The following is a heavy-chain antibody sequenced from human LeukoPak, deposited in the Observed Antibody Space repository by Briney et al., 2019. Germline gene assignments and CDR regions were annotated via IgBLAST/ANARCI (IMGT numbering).Heavy chain of an antibody. CDR3: ANGDDSSGYYYSWTY. J-gene: IGHJ4*02. CDR1: GFTFHDYA. CDR2: IRWNSGGI. V-gene: IGHV3-9*01. D-gene: IGHD3-22*01. Sequence: PGRSLRLSCAASGFTFHDYAMPWVRQAPGEGLEWVSGIRWNSGGIAYADSVKGRFTISRDNAKNSLYLQMNSLRAEDTALYYCANGDDSSGYYYSWTYWGQGTLVTVSS.